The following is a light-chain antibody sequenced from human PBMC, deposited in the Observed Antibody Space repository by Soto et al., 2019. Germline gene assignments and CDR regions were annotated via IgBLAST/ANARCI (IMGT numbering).Light chain of an antibody. CDR1: SSDVGGYNF. V-gene: IGLV2-14*01. CDR2: DVT. CDR3: CSYTSSTSDV. Sequence: QSVLTQPASVSGSPGQSITISCTGTSSDVGGYNFVSWYQQHPGKAPKLMIHDVTTRPSGVSNRFSGSKSGTTASLTISGLQAEDEAYYYCCSYTSSTSDVFGTGTKLTVL. J-gene: IGLJ1*01.